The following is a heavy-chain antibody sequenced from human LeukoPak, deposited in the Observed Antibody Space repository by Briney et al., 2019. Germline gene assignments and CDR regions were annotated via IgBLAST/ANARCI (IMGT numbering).Heavy chain of an antibody. D-gene: IGHD4-11*01. CDR2: IYISGST. CDR3: VRSDFSKTYYIDV. CDR1: GFTFSSYA. J-gene: IGHJ6*03. Sequence: GSLRLSCAASGFTFSSYAMSWVRQAPGKGLEWIGRIYISGSTNYNPSLKSRVTISVDTSKNQFSLRVTSVTAADTAIYYCVRSDFSKTYYIDVWGKGTTVTVSS. V-gene: IGHV4-59*10.